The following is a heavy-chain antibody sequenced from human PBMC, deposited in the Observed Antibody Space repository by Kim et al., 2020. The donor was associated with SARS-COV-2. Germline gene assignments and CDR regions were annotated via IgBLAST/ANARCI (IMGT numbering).Heavy chain of an antibody. Sequence: SGTLSLTCAVSGGSISSSNWWSWVRQPPGKGLEWIGEIYHSGSANYNPSLKSRITISVDKSKNQFSLNLSSVTAADTAVYYCARDDHMVRGVIAYWGQGNLVTVSS. D-gene: IGHD3-10*01. CDR3: ARDDHMVRGVIAY. J-gene: IGHJ4*02. CDR2: IYHSGSA. V-gene: IGHV4-4*02. CDR1: GGSISSSNW.